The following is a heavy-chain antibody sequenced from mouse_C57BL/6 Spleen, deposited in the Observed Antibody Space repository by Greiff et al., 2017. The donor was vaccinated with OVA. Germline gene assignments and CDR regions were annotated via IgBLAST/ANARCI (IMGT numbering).Heavy chain of an antibody. V-gene: IGHV10-1*01. CDR1: GFSFNTYA. CDR3: VRHDGPFAY. CDR2: IRSKSNNYAT. Sequence: DVKLVESGGGLVQPKGSLKLSCAASGFSFNTYAMNWVRQAPGKGLEWVARIRSKSNNYATYYADSVKDRFTISRDDSESMLYLQMNNLKTEDTAMYYCVRHDGPFAYWGQGTLVTVSA. D-gene: IGHD2-3*01. J-gene: IGHJ3*01.